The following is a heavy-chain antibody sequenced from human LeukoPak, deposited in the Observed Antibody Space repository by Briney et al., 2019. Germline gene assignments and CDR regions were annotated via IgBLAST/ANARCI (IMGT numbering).Heavy chain of an antibody. CDR2: ISGSGGST. Sequence: PGGSLRLSCAASGFTFSSYAMSWVRQAPGKGLEWVSAISGSGGSTYYADSVKGRFTISRDNSKNTLYLQMNSLRAEDTAVYYCARGWIPKYYYDSSGHVVWDYWGQGTLVTVSS. D-gene: IGHD3-22*01. CDR1: GFTFSSYA. V-gene: IGHV3-23*01. CDR3: ARGWIPKYYYDSSGHVVWDY. J-gene: IGHJ4*02.